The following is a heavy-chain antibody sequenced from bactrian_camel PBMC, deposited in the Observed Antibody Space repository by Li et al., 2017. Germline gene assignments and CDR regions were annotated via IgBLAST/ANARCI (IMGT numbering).Heavy chain of an antibody. CDR2: MYTRGGTR. CDR1: GDIDRRAC. J-gene: IGHJ4*01. Sequence: VQLVESGGGSVQAGGSLRLSCAASGDIDRRACMGWFRQVPGKEREGIASMYTRGGTRFYADYGESAQGRFIISRDDAKNTLDLRMSSLKPEDTAMYYCAADVSPGLCEYDYWGQGTQVTVS. V-gene: IGHV3S54*01. CDR3: AADVSPGLCEYDY.